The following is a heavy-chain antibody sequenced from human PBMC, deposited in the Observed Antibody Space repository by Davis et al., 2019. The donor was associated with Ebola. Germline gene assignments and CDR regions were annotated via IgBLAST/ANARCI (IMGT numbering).Heavy chain of an antibody. J-gene: IGHJ4*02. Sequence: SETLSLTCTVSGGSISSGGYYRSWIRQHPGKGLEWIGYIYYSGSTYYNPSLKSRVTISVDTSKNQFSLQLNSVTPEDTAVYYCARDRDSSSWYIDYWGQGTLVTVSS. D-gene: IGHD6-13*01. CDR1: GGSISSGGYY. CDR2: IYYSGST. CDR3: ARDRDSSSWYIDY. V-gene: IGHV4-31*03.